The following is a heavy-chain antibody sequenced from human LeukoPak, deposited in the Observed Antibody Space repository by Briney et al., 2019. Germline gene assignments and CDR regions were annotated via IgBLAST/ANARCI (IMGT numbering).Heavy chain of an antibody. CDR2: ISSSGSTI. J-gene: IGHJ5*02. Sequence: PGGSLRLSCAASGFTFSSYEMNWVRQAPGKGLEWVSYISSSGSTIYYADSVKGRFTISRDNAKNSLYLQMNSLRAEDTAVYYCARARFIAAAGTLWFDPWGQGTLVTVSS. D-gene: IGHD6-13*01. CDR1: GFTFSSYE. V-gene: IGHV3-48*03. CDR3: ARARFIAAAGTLWFDP.